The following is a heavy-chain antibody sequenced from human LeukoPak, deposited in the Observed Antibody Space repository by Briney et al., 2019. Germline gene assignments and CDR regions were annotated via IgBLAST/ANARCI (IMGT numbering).Heavy chain of an antibody. CDR3: AKSPRYNWNFDY. V-gene: IGHV3-30*18. D-gene: IGHD1-20*01. CDR2: ISYDGSNK. J-gene: IGHJ4*02. Sequence: GRSLRLSCAASGFTFSSYGMHWVRQAPGKGLEWVAVISYDGSNKYYADSVKGRFTISRDNSKNTLYLQMNSLRAEDTAVYYCAKSPRYNWNFDYWGQGTLVTVSS. CDR1: GFTFSSYG.